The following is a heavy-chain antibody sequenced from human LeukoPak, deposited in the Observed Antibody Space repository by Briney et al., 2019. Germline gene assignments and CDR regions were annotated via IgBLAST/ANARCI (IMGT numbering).Heavy chain of an antibody. J-gene: IGHJ4*02. CDR3: ARERSIGCDY. CDR1: GYAFTSYS. Sequence: ASVKVSCKASGYAFTSYSISRVRQAPGQGLEWMGWISAYTGNTNYAQNLQGRVTMTTDTSTSTAYMELRSLRSDDTAVYYCARERSIGCDYWGQGTLVTVSS. V-gene: IGHV1-18*01. CDR2: ISAYTGNT. D-gene: IGHD6-19*01.